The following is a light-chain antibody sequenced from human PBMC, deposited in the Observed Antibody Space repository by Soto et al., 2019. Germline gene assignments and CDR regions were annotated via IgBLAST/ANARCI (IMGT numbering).Light chain of an antibody. J-gene: IGKJ4*01. Sequence: DIQLTHSPSFLSASVGDRVTITCRASQGISSYLAWYQQKPGKAPKLLIYAASTLQSGVPSRFSGSGSGTQFTLTISSLQPEDSATYYCQQLNSYFSLTFGGGTKVEIK. CDR2: AAS. CDR3: QQLNSYFSLT. V-gene: IGKV1-9*01. CDR1: QGISSY.